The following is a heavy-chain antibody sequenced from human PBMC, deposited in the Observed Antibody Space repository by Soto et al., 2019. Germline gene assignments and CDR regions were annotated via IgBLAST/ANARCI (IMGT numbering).Heavy chain of an antibody. V-gene: IGHV3-74*02. CDR1: GFTFDYYW. J-gene: IGHJ3*01. CDR3: ARGDRGGFDL. Sequence: EVQLVESGGGLVQPGESLRLSCAASGFTFDYYWMHWVRQAPGKGLVWVSRVHSDGTTTTYADSVKGRFTISRDNARNAVSLQMSSLRAEDTAIYYCARGDRGGFDLWGHGTVVTVSS. D-gene: IGHD3-10*01. CDR2: VHSDGTTT.